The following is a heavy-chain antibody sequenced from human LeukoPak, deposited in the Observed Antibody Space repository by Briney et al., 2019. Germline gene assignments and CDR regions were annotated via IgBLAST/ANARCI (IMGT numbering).Heavy chain of an antibody. CDR2: ISGSGGGT. J-gene: IGHJ4*02. CDR3: ARELSSGWSLDY. D-gene: IGHD6-19*01. CDR1: GFTFSSYA. Sequence: GGSLRLSCAASGFTFSSYAMSWVRQAPEKGLEWVATISGSGGGTYYADSVRGRFTISRDNAKNTLYLQMNSLRAEDTAVYYCARELSSGWSLDYWGQGTLVTVSS. V-gene: IGHV3-23*01.